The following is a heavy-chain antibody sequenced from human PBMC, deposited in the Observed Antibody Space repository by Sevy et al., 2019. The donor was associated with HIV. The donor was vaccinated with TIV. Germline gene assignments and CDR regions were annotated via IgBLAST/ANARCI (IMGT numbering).Heavy chain of an antibody. CDR2: ISAYNGNT. Sequence: ASVKVSCKASGYTFTSYGISWVRQAPGQGLEWMGWISAYNGNTNYAQKLQGRVTMTTDTSTSTAYMELRSLRSDDTAVYYCARGRRVQRYYGSSGLVSDTEYFQHWGQGTLVTVSS. D-gene: IGHD3-22*01. CDR3: ARGRRVQRYYGSSGLVSDTEYFQH. J-gene: IGHJ1*01. V-gene: IGHV1-18*01. CDR1: GYTFTSYG.